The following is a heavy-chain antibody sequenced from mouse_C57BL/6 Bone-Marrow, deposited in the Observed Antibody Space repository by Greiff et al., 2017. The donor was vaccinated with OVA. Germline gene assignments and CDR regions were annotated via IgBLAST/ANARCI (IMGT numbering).Heavy chain of an antibody. J-gene: IGHJ2*01. V-gene: IGHV1-64*01. CDR1: GYTFTSYW. D-gene: IGHD1-1*01. CDR3: ARGRTYYGSSYVGY. CDR2: IYPNSGNT. Sequence: QVQLQQPGAELVKPGASVKLSCKASGYTFTSYWMHWVKQRPGQGLEWIGMIYPNSGNTNYNEKFKSKATLTVDKSSSTAYMQLSSLTSEDSAVYYCARGRTYYGSSYVGYWGQGTTLTVSS.